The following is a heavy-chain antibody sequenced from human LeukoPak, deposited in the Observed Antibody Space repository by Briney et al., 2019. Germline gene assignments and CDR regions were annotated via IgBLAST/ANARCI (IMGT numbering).Heavy chain of an antibody. D-gene: IGHD6-19*01. Sequence: GGSLRLSCAASGFTFSSYAMSWVRQAPGKGLEWVSAISGSGDSTYYADSVKGRFTISRDNAKNSLYLQMNSLRAEDTAVYYCARGMGSGWYVADYWGQGTLVTVSS. J-gene: IGHJ4*02. V-gene: IGHV3-23*01. CDR2: ISGSGDST. CDR1: GFTFSSYA. CDR3: ARGMGSGWYVADY.